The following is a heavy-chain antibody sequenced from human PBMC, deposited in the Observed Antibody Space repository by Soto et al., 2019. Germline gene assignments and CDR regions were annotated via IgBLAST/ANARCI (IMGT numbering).Heavy chain of an antibody. V-gene: IGHV3-74*03. CDR2: MTGDGRTT. CDR1: GLTFGDYW. J-gene: IGHJ4*02. Sequence: XVSLRLSCAASGLTFGDYWMHWVRQPPGKGPEWVSRMTGDGRTTQYADSVKGRFTASRDNAKSTLYLQMNSLRAEDTAVYYCATAEVDYWGPGTLVTVSS. CDR3: ATAEVDY.